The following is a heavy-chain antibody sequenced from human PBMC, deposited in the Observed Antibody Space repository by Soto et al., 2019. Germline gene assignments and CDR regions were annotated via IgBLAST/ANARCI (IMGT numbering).Heavy chain of an antibody. D-gene: IGHD3-10*01. CDR2: IYYSGST. CDR1: GGSISSSSYY. CDR3: ARASRQIPTASSGITMVRGVILFDY. V-gene: IGHV4-39*01. J-gene: IGHJ4*02. Sequence: SETLSLTCTVSGGSISSSSYYWGWIRQPPGKGLEWIGSIYYSGSTYYNPSLKSRVTISVDTSKNQFSLKLSSVTAADTAVYYCARASRQIPTASSGITMVRGVILFDYWGQGTLVTVSS.